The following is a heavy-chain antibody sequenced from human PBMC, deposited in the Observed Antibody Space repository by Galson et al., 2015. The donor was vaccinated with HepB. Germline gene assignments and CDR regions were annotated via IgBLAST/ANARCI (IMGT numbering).Heavy chain of an antibody. CDR3: AKPGIAVAGTWED. V-gene: IGHV3-30*18. J-gene: IGHJ4*02. CDR1: GFTFSSYG. D-gene: IGHD6-19*01. CDR2: ISYDGSNK. Sequence: SLRLSCAASGFTFSSYGMHWVRQAPGKGLEWVAVISYDGSNKYYADSVKGRFTISRDNSKNTLYLQMNSLRAEDTAVYYCAKPGIAVAGTWEDWGQGTLVAVSS.